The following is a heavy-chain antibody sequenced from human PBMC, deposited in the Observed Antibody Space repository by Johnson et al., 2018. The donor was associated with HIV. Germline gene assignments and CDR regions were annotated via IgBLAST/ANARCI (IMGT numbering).Heavy chain of an antibody. CDR1: GITVSSNY. CDR2: ISYDGSNK. V-gene: IGHV3-30*03. J-gene: IGHJ3*02. CDR3: ARVYEAFDI. Sequence: QMLLVESGGGLVQPGGSLRLSCAASGITVSSNYMSWVRQAPGKGLEWVAVISYDGSNKYYADSVKGRFTISRDSSKDTLYVQMNSLRAEDTAVYYCARVYEAFDIWGQGTMVTVSS.